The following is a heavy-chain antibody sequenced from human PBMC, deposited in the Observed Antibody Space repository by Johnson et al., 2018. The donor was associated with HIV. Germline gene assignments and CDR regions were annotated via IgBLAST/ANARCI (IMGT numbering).Heavy chain of an antibody. CDR2: INHDVSAI. CDR3: TSIPPPKLDGAFDI. J-gene: IGHJ3*02. Sequence: VQLVESGGDLVQPGGSLRLSCIGSGFTFSHNWMSWVRQAPGKGPEWVANINHDVSAIHYVDSVKGRFTISRDNAKNTLNLQMNSLRAEDTAEYYCTSIPPPKLDGAFDIWGQGTMVTVSS. CDR1: GFTFSHNW. D-gene: IGHD5-24*01. V-gene: IGHV3-7*03.